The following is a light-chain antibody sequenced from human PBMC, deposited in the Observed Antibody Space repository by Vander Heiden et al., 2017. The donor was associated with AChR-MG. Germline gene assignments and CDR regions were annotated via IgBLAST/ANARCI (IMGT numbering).Light chain of an antibody. J-gene: IGKJ1*01. CDR1: QSVSSY. Sequence: DIVLTQSPATLSLSPGERATLSCRASQSVSSYLAWYQQKPGQAPRLLIYDASNRATGIPARFSGSGSGTDFTLTISSLEPEDFAVYYCQQRSNWWTFGQGTKLEIK. CDR2: DAS. V-gene: IGKV3-11*01. CDR3: QQRSNWWT.